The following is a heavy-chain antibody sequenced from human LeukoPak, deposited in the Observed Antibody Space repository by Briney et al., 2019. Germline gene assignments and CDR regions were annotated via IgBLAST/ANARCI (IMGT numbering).Heavy chain of an antibody. D-gene: IGHD5-12*01. V-gene: IGHV3-7*05. CDR2: IKQDGSEK. CDR1: GFTFSNYW. CDR3: ATLGAYDRFDS. J-gene: IGHJ4*02. Sequence: GGSLRLSCAASGFTFSNYWMSWVRQAPGKGLEWGANIKQDGSEKLYVDSLTGRFTISRDNAKNALYLRMNSLRAEDTAVYYCATLGAYDRFDSWGQGTLVTVSS.